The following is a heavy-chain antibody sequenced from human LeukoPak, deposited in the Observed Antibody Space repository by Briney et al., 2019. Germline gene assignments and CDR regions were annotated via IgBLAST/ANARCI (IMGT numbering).Heavy chain of an antibody. Sequence: SVKVSCKASGGTFSSYAISWVRQAPGQGLEWMGGIIPIFGTANYAQKFQGRVTITTDESTSAAYMELSSLRSEDTAVYYCASAGSYYDSSGYYDFDYWGQGTLVTVSS. J-gene: IGHJ4*02. CDR3: ASAGSYYDSSGYYDFDY. CDR1: GGTFSSYA. D-gene: IGHD3-22*01. V-gene: IGHV1-69*05. CDR2: IIPIFGTA.